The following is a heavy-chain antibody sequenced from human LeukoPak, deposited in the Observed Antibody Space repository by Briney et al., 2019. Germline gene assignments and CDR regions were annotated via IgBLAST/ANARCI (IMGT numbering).Heavy chain of an antibody. V-gene: IGHV4-59*01. Sequence: SETLSLTCTLSGGSISSYSWSWIRQPPGGGLGWIGHIYYSVSTNYNPSLKSRVTISVDTSMKQSSLKLSSVTAAATAVYYCARDKSGFDTWGQGTLVTVSS. CDR2: IYYSVST. CDR3: ARDKSGFDT. D-gene: IGHD3-3*01. J-gene: IGHJ5*02. CDR1: GGSISSYS.